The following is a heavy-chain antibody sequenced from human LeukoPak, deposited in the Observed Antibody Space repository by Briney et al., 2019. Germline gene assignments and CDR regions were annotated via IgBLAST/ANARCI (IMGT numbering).Heavy chain of an antibody. J-gene: IGHJ2*01. CDR2: INPSGGST. D-gene: IGHD4-17*01. CDR3: ARDRLRWRQHWYFDL. V-gene: IGHV1-46*01. Sequence: ASVKVSCKASGYTFTSYYMHWVRQAPGQGLEWMGIINPSGGSTSYAQKFLGRVTMTRDTSTSTVYMELSSLRSEDTAVYYCARDRLRWRQHWYFDLWGRGTLVTVSS. CDR1: GYTFTSYY.